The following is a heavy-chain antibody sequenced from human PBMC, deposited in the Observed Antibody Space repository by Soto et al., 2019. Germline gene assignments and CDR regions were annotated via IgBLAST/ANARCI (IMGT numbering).Heavy chain of an antibody. CDR2: IIPIFGTA. CDR3: ASHQYSSSWHDY. CDR1: GGTFGSYA. Sequence: QVQLVQSGAEMKKPGSSVKVSCKASGGTFGSYAISWVRQAPGQGLEWMGGIIPIFGTANYAQKFQGRVTITADEPTSIAYMELSSLRSEDTAVYYCASHQYSSSWHDYWGQGTLVTVSS. V-gene: IGHV1-69*01. D-gene: IGHD6-13*01. J-gene: IGHJ4*02.